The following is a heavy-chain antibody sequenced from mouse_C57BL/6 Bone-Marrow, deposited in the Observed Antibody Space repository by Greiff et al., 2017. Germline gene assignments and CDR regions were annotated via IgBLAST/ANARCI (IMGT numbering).Heavy chain of an antibody. J-gene: IGHJ1*03. CDR2: INPYNGGT. Sequence: EVQLQQSGPVLVKPGASVKMSCKASGYTFTDYYMNWVKQSHGKSLEWIGVINPYNGGTSYNQKFKGKATLTVDKSSSTAYMELNSLTSEDSAVYYCATDGYSVHFDVWGTGTTVTVSS. CDR1: GYTFTDYY. CDR3: ATDGYSVHFDV. D-gene: IGHD2-3*01. V-gene: IGHV1-19*01.